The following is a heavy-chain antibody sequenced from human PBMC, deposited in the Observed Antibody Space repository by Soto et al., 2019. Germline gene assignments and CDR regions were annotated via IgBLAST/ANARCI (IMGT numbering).Heavy chain of an antibody. CDR3: ARQYYDILTGHNWFDP. Sequence: SETLSLTCTVSGGSVSNGGYYWTWIRQHPGKGLEWIGNIFYSGSTNYNPSLRSRVTILVDTSKNQFSLNVNSVTAADTAVYYCARQYYDILTGHNWFDPWGQGTLVTVSS. V-gene: IGHV4-31*03. J-gene: IGHJ5*02. D-gene: IGHD3-9*01. CDR1: GGSVSNGGYY. CDR2: IFYSGST.